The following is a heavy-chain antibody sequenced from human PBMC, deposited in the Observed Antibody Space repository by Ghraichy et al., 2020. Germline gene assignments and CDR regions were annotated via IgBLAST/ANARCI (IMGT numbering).Heavy chain of an antibody. V-gene: IGHV3-74*01. CDR2: INSDGSTT. J-gene: IGHJ6*02. D-gene: IGHD3-22*01. CDR3: AVGYDSSGSYGMDV. CDR1: EFTFSTYW. Sequence: GGSLRLSCAASEFTFSTYWMHWVRQAPGKGLVWVSRINSDGSTTNYADSVKGRFTISRDNAKNTLYLQMNSLRGEDTAVYYCAVGYDSSGSYGMDVWGQGTTVAVSS.